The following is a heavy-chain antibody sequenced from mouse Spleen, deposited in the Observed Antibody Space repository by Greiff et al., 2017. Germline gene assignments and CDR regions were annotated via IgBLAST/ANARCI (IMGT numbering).Heavy chain of an antibody. CDR2: ISSGGSYT. D-gene: IGHD3-3*01. CDR1: GFTFSSYG. J-gene: IGHJ1*03. V-gene: IGHV5-6*01. Sequence: EVQRVESGGDLVKPGGSLKLSCAASGFTFSSYGMSWVRQTPDKRLEWVATISSGGSYTYYPDSVKGRFTISRDNAKNTLYLQMSSLKSEDTAMYYCARHRGQGYFDVWGTGTTVTVSS. CDR3: ARHRGQGYFDV.